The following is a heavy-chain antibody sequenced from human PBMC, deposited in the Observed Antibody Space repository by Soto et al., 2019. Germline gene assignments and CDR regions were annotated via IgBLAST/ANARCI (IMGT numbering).Heavy chain of an antibody. V-gene: IGHV4-39*01. CDR2: IYYSGST. D-gene: IGHD3-9*01. CDR1: GGSISSSSYY. CDR3: ARQKGGGRYLAWLHHPNFHA. J-gene: IGHJ4*02. Sequence: SETLSLTCTVSGGSISSSSYYWGWIRHPPGKGLEWIGSIYYSGSTYYNPSLKSRVTISVDTSKNQFSLKLSSVTAADTAVYYCARQKGGGRYLAWLHHPNFHAWGQGTLGTGSS.